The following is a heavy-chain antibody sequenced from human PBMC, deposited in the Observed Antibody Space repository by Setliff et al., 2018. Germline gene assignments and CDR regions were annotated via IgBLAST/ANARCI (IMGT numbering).Heavy chain of an antibody. J-gene: IGHJ6*03. CDR3: ARERGDIVSTTSYYYYMVV. CDR1: RGTFSSYG. D-gene: IGHD5-12*01. V-gene: IGHV1-69*05. Sequence: SVKVSCKASRGTFSSYGITWVRQAPGQGLEWMGGIIPIFGTTDYAQKFQGRVTITTDESTSTAYMEMSSLISEDTAVYYCARERGDIVSTTSYYYYMVVWGKGTTVTVSS. CDR2: IIPIFGTT.